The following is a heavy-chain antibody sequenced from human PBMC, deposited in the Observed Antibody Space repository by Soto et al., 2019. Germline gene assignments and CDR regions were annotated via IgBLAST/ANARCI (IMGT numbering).Heavy chain of an antibody. CDR2: ISRDGDA. V-gene: IGHV4-4*02. D-gene: IGHD1-26*01. Sequence: QVQLQESGPGLVKPSETLSLTCVVSTDSMTTNTTWWNWVRQPPGKGQEWIGEISRDGDARHNPSLKPPVTISVDTSKGQFSLTLSSVTAADPAVYYWARDPKAPTKQWDFDLWGRGTLVLVSS. CDR3: ARDPKAPTKQWDFDL. J-gene: IGHJ2*01. CDR1: TDSMTTNTTW.